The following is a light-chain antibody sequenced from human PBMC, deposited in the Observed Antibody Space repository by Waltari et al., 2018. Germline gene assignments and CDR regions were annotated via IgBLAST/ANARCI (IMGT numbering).Light chain of an antibody. V-gene: IGKV3-11*01. J-gene: IGKJ4*01. Sequence: EIVLTQSPGTLSLSPGERAALSCRASQNIGSQLAWYQQRPGQAPRLLIDDASNRATGIPAMFSGSGFVTDFTPTTSSLHFEYSAVYYCQHRVSWPLTFGGVTKVEIK. CDR3: QHRVSWPLT. CDR2: DAS. CDR1: QNIGSQ.